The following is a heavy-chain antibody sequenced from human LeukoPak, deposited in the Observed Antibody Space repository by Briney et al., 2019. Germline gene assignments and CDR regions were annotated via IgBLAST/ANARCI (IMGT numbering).Heavy chain of an antibody. CDR3: ARAPGYYYYGMAV. V-gene: IGHV3-23*01. CDR1: GFTFSSYA. CDR2: ISGSGGST. J-gene: IGHJ6*02. Sequence: GGSLRLSCAASGFTFSSYAMSWVRQAPGKGLEWVSAISGSGGSTYYADSVKGRFTISRDNSKNTLYLQMNSLRAEDTAVYYCARAPGYYYYGMAVWGQGTTVTVSS.